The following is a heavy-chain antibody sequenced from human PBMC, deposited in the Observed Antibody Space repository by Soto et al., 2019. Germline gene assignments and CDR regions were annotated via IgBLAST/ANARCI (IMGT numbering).Heavy chain of an antibody. D-gene: IGHD1-26*01. CDR1: GFTFEDYA. CDR3: VKVFFSGGNRTRTLHY. CDR2: IGWNSVSI. Sequence: YLGLSCAASGFTFEDYAMKWVRQPPGKGLEWVAGIGWNSVSIGYADSVKGRFTISRDNARKSLYLEMTSLRPEDSALYYCVKVFFSGGNRTRTLHYWCPGPL. V-gene: IGHV3-9*01. J-gene: IGHJ4*02.